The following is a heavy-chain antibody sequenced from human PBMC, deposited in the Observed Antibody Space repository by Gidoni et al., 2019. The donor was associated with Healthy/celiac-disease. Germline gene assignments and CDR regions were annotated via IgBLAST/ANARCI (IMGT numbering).Heavy chain of an antibody. Sequence: EVQLVETGGGLIQPGGSLRLSCAASGFTVSRHYISWVRQAPGKGLEWVSVIYSGGSTYYADSVKGRFTISRDNSKNTLYLQMNSLRAEDTAVYYCARVRSYDSSGYSLDAFDIWGQGTMVTVSS. CDR2: IYSGGST. V-gene: IGHV3-53*02. CDR1: GFTVSRHY. J-gene: IGHJ3*02. D-gene: IGHD3-22*01. CDR3: ARVRSYDSSGYSLDAFDI.